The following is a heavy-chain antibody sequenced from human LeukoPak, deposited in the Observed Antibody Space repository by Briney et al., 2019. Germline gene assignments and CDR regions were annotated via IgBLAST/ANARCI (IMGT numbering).Heavy chain of an antibody. V-gene: IGHV5-51*01. CDR3: ARGVAGTWDY. CDR2: FNPGDSDT. J-gene: IGHJ4*02. Sequence: GESLKISCKSSGYSLTSRWIGWVRQMPGKGLEWVGIFNPGDSDTRYSPSFQGQVTISADKSINTAYLQWSSLKAPDTGMYYCARGVAGTWDYWGQGTLVTVSS. D-gene: IGHD6-19*01. CDR1: GYSLTSRW.